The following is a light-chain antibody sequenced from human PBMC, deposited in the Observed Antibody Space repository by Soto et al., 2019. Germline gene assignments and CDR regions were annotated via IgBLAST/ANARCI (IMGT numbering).Light chain of an antibody. CDR1: QSVSSNY. CDR2: EAS. CDR3: QQYGSSPRYT. J-gene: IGKJ2*01. V-gene: IGKV3-20*01. Sequence: EIVMTQSPATLSVSPGERATLSCRASQSVSSNYLVGYQQKPGRAPRLLIYEASSRATGIPDRFSGSGSGTDFTLTISRLEPEDFAVYYCQQYGSSPRYTFGQGTKVDI.